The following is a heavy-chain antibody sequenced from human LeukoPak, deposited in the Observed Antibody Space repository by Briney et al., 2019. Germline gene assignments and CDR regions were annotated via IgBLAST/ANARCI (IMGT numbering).Heavy chain of an antibody. Sequence: GGSLSLSCEASGFTFRNYAMHWVRRAPGKGLEGVALISYDGSTKHYADSVKGRFTISRDNSKNTLSLQINSLRSEDTAVYYCAKDLHYYGPGSSPQYWGQGTLVTVSS. CDR1: GFTFRNYA. CDR3: AKDLHYYGPGSSPQY. J-gene: IGHJ4*02. D-gene: IGHD3-10*01. V-gene: IGHV3-30*18. CDR2: ISYDGSTK.